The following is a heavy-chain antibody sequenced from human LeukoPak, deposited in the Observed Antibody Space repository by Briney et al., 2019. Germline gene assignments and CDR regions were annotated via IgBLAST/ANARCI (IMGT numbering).Heavy chain of an antibody. CDR2: ISGSGGNT. V-gene: IGHV3-23*01. D-gene: IGHD6-13*01. CDR1: GFTLSSYA. J-gene: IGHJ4*02. Sequence: GGSLRLSCAASGFTLSSYAMSWVRQAPGKGLEWVSGISGSGGNTYYADSVKGRFTISRDNSNNTLYLQMNSLRAEDTAVYYCARHSRGRWYVFDYWGQGTLVTVPS. CDR3: ARHSRGRWYVFDY.